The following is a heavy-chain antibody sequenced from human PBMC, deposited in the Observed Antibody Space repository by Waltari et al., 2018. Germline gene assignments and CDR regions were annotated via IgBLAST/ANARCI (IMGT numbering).Heavy chain of an antibody. CDR3: ARRPNVTGASFEL. CDR1: GYSFTNSW. Sequence: EMQLVQSGAEVKKPGESLKISCQGSGYSFTNSWFVWVRQMPGKGLEWMGITYGGDVDTRYSPSFQGQVTISADKSTRTAYLQWSSLKTSDTAMYYCARRPNVTGASFELWGQGTLVTVSS. V-gene: IGHV5-51*01. CDR2: TYGGDVDT. J-gene: IGHJ4*02. D-gene: IGHD4-4*01.